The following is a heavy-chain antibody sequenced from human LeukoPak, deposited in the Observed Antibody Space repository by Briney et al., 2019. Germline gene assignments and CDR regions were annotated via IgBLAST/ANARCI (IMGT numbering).Heavy chain of an antibody. CDR2: ISNSGSII. V-gene: IGHV3-11*04. CDR1: GFTFSDHY. Sequence: GGTLRLSCAASGFTFSDHYMSWIRQAPAKGLEWVSYISNSGSIIYYADSVKGRFTISRDNAKNSLYLQMNSLRAEDTAVYYCARSTYYSDSSPYPFHYWGQGSMVTVSS. D-gene: IGHD3-22*01. CDR3: ARSTYYSDSSPYPFHY. J-gene: IGHJ1*01.